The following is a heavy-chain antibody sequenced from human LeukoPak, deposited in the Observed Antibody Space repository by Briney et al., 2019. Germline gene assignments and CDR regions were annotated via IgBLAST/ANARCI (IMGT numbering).Heavy chain of an antibody. Sequence: GASVKVSCKASGYTFTSYYMHWVRQAPGQGLEWMGIINPSGGSTSYAQKFQGRVTMTRDTSTSTVYMELSSLRSEDTAVYYCARGGFWTPTRQYYFDYWGQGTLVTVSS. J-gene: IGHJ4*02. CDR2: INPSGGST. D-gene: IGHD3/OR15-3a*01. CDR3: ARGGFWTPTRQYYFDY. V-gene: IGHV1-46*01. CDR1: GYTFTSYY.